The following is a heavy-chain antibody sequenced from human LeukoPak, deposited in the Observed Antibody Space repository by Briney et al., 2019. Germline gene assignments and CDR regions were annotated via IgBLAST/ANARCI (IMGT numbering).Heavy chain of an antibody. CDR2: ISSISSSYI. Sequence: GGSLRLSCAASGFTFNNYNMNWVRRAPGKGLEWVSSISSISSSYIYYADSVKGRFTISRDNARNSLYLQMNSLRAEDTAVYYCAREHSGYDFPGRDYYYMDVWGKGTTVTISS. J-gene: IGHJ6*03. CDR1: GFTFNNYN. CDR3: AREHSGYDFPGRDYYYMDV. D-gene: IGHD5-12*01. V-gene: IGHV3-21*01.